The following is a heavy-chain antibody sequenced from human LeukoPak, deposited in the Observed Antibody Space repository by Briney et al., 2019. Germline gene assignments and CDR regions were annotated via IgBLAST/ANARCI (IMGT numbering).Heavy chain of an antibody. CDR1: GYTFTSYG. CDR3: ARDIAAAGTNDF. V-gene: IGHV1-18*01. J-gene: IGHJ4*02. CDR2: ISAYNGNT. D-gene: IGHD6-13*01. Sequence: ASVRVSCKASGYTFTSYGMSWVRQAPGQGLEWMGWISAYNGNTEYAQKFQGRVTMTTDTSTSTAYMELRGLGSDDTAVYYCARDIAAAGTNDFWGQGTLVTVS.